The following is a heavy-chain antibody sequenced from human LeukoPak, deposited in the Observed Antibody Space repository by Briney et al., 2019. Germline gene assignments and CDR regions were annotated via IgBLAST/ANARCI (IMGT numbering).Heavy chain of an antibody. CDR2: INSDGSWT. J-gene: IGHJ4*02. D-gene: IGHD2/OR15-2a*01. Sequence: GGSLRLSCAASGNYWMHWVRQAPGKGLVWVSHINSDGSWTSHADSVKGRFTISKDNAKNTVYLQMNSLRAEDTAVYYCVSFYETYWGRGTLVTVSS. CDR1: GNYW. V-gene: IGHV3-74*01. CDR3: VSFYETY.